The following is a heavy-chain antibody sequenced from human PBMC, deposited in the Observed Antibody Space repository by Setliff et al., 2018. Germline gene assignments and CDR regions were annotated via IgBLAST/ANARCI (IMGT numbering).Heavy chain of an antibody. J-gene: IGHJ6*02. CDR3: ARDSVTLAQLERRGGWHYYGMDV. CDR2: IIPLLETA. V-gene: IGHV1-69*06. D-gene: IGHD1-1*01. CDR1: GGTFKNFA. Sequence: ASVKVSCKASGGTFKNFAISWVRQAPGQGLEWMGGIIPLLETAKYAQKFQGRVTITADKSTTTVHMELSSLISEDTAVYFCARDSVTLAQLERRGGWHYYGMDVWGQGTTVTVSS.